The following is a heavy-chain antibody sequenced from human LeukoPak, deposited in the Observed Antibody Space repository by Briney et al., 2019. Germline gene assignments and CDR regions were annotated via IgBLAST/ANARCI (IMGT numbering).Heavy chain of an antibody. CDR2: IYPGDSDT. J-gene: IGHJ4*02. Sequence: GESLKISCKGSGYSFTSYWIGWVRQLPGKGLEWMGIIYPGDSDTRYSPSFQGQVTISADKSISTAYLQWSSLKASDTAMYYCARGRDYYGSGSYYTNFDYWGQGTLVTVSS. CDR3: ARGRDYYGSGSYYTNFDY. V-gene: IGHV5-51*01. D-gene: IGHD3-10*01. CDR1: GYSFTSYW.